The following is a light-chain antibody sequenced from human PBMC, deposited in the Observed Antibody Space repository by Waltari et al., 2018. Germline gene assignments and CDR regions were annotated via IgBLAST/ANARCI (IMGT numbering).Light chain of an antibody. CDR2: EAS. CDR1: QSVSW. Sequence: DIQMTQSPSTLSASVGDTVPITCRASQSVSWLAWYQQKPGEAPKLLIYEASTLERGVPSRFSGRGSGTEFTLTISSLQPDDFATFFCQQYDTYSPHSFGQGTKLEIK. CDR3: QQYDTYSPHS. V-gene: IGKV1-5*03. J-gene: IGKJ2*03.